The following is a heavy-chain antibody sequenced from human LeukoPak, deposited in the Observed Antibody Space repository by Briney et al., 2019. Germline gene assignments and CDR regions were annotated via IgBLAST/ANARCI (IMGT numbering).Heavy chain of an antibody. CDR2: IKQDGSEK. CDR3: ARGNAMVRGVPIWFDP. Sequence: GGSLRLSCAASGFTFSSYWMNWVRQAPGKGLEWVAIIKQDGSEKYSVDSVKGRFTISRDNAKSSLYLQMNSLRAEDTAVYYCARGNAMVRGVPIWFDPWGQGTLVTVSS. CDR1: GFTFSSYW. J-gene: IGHJ5*02. V-gene: IGHV3-7*01. D-gene: IGHD3-10*01.